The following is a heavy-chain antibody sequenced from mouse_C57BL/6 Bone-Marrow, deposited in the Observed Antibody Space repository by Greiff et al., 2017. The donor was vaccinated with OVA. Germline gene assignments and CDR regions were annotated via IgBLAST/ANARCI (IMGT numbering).Heavy chain of an antibody. CDR2: IYPGDGDT. J-gene: IGHJ2*01. Sequence: VQLQQSGPELVKPGASVKISCKASGYAFSSSWMNWVKQRPGKGLEWIGRIYPGDGDTNYNGKFKGKATLTADKSSSTAYMQLSSLTSEDSAVYFCAREGDYYGSSSFDYWGQGTTLTVSS. D-gene: IGHD1-1*01. CDR1: GYAFSSSW. V-gene: IGHV1-82*01. CDR3: AREGDYYGSSSFDY.